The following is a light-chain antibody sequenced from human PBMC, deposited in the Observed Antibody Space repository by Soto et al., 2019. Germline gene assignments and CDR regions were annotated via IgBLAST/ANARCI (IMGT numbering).Light chain of an antibody. V-gene: IGLV2-14*01. Sequence: QSVLTQPASVSGSPGQSITISCTGTSSDVGGYNYVSWYQQHPGKAPKLMIYDVSNRPSGVSNRFSGSKSGNTASLTISGLQAEDAADYYCSSYTSSSSYVFGTG. CDR2: DVS. J-gene: IGLJ1*01. CDR1: SSDVGGYNY. CDR3: SSYTSSSSYV.